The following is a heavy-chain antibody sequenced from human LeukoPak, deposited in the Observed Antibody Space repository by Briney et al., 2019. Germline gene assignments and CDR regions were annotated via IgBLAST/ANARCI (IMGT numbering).Heavy chain of an antibody. CDR3: ARDPPYYYDSSGSAFDI. CDR2: IYSGGST. D-gene: IGHD3-22*01. J-gene: IGHJ3*02. Sequence: GGSLRLSCAASGFTVSSNYMSWVRQAPGKGLEWVSVIYSGGSTYYADSVKGRFTISRDNSKNTLYLQMISLRAEDTAVYYCARDPPYYYDSSGSAFDIWGPGTMVTVSS. V-gene: IGHV3-66*01. CDR1: GFTVSSNY.